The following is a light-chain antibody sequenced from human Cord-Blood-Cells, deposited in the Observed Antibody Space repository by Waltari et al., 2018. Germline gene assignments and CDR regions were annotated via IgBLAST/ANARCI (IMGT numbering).Light chain of an antibody. CDR1: QSISSW. Sequence: DIQMTQSPSTLSASVGDRVTITCRASQSISSWLAWYQQKPGKAPKRLIYDASSLESGVPSRFSGSGSGTEFTLTISSLQPDDFAAYCQQYNSYSRGYTFGQGTKLEIK. J-gene: IGKJ2*01. V-gene: IGKV1-5*01. CDR3: QQYNSYSRGYT. CDR2: DAS.